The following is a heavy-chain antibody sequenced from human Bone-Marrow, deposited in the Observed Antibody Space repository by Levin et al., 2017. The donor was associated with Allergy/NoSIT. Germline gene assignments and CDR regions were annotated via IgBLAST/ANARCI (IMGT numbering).Heavy chain of an antibody. D-gene: IGHD5-12*01. CDR1: GYTFTGYY. CDR3: ARVAGYSGYDWVDAFDI. J-gene: IGHJ3*02. CDR2: INPNSGGT. V-gene: IGHV1-2*02. Sequence: ASVKVSCKASGYTFTGYYMHWVRQAPGQGLEWMGWINPNSGGTNYAQKFQGRVTMTRDTSISTAYMELSRLRSDDTAVYYCARVAGYSGYDWVDAFDIWGQGTMVTVSS.